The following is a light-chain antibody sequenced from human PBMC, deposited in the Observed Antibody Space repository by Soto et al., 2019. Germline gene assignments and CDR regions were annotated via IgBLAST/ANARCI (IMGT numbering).Light chain of an antibody. CDR2: DVT. CDR1: SSDVGGYNY. J-gene: IGLJ2*01. Sequence: QSVLTQPASVSGSPGQSITISCTGTSSDVGGYNYVSWYQQHPGKAPKLMIYDVTNRPSGVSNRFSGSKSGNTASLTISGXXAXXXADYYCSSYTSSHTLAFGGGTKLTV. CDR3: SSYTSSHTLA. V-gene: IGLV2-14*01.